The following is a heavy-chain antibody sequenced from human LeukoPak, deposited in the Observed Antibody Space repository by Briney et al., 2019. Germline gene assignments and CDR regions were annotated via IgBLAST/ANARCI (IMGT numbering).Heavy chain of an antibody. Sequence: SETLSLTCTVSGGSISYYYWSWIRQPPGKGLEWIGYIYYSGSTNYNPSLKSRVTISVDTSKNQFSLKLSSVTAADTAVYYCAREDYGDFHFDYWGQGTLVTVSS. CDR2: IYYSGST. CDR1: GGSISYYY. J-gene: IGHJ4*02. CDR3: AREDYGDFHFDY. V-gene: IGHV4-59*01. D-gene: IGHD4-17*01.